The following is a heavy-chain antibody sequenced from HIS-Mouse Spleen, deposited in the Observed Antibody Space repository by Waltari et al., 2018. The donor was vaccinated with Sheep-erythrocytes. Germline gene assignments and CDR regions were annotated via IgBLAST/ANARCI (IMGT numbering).Heavy chain of an antibody. CDR2: ISGNSSYI. V-gene: IGHV3-21*01. J-gene: IGHJ4*02. CDR1: GFTFSSYS. D-gene: IGHD1-26*01. Sequence: EVQLVESGGGPVKPGGSLRLPCAASGFTFSSYSMNWVLQAQGKGLRLGSFISGNSSYIYYADTVRGRFTIARDNAKNSLYLQMNSLRAEDTAVYYCAGVASGATFDYWGQGTLVTVSS. CDR3: AGVASGATFDY.